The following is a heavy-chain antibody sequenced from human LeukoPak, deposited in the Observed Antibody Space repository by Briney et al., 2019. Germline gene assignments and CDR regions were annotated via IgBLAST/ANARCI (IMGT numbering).Heavy chain of an antibody. CDR3: ARGVEQLVDDAFDI. CDR2: IIPIFGTT. CDR1: GGTFSSYG. V-gene: IGHV1-69*05. J-gene: IGHJ3*02. Sequence: ASVKVSCKASGGTFSSYGISWVRQAPGQGLEWMGAIIPIFGTTNSAQKFQGRVAITRNTSISTAYMELSSLRSEDTAVYYCARGVEQLVDDAFDIWGQGTMVTVSS. D-gene: IGHD6-6*01.